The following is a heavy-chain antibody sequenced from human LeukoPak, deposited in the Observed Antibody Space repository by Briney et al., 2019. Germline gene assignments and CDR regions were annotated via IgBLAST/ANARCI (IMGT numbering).Heavy chain of an antibody. J-gene: IGHJ4*02. CDR1: GLTFSNYA. CDR3: AKYRLKFDY. CDR2: IGSSGDST. V-gene: IGHV3-23*01. D-gene: IGHD1-26*01. Sequence: GGSLRLSCAASGLTFSNYAMSWVRQAPGKGLEWVSSIGSSGDSTYYADSVKGRFTISRDNSKNTLYLQMNSLRAEDTALYYCAKYRLKFDYWGQGTLVAVSS.